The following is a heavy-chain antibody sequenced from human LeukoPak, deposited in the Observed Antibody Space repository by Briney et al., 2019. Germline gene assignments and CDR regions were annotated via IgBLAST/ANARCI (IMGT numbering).Heavy chain of an antibody. J-gene: IGHJ4*02. CDR1: VYTFTSYG. CDR3: ARGIGGEFDY. D-gene: IGHD3-16*01. Sequence: ASVKVSCKPSVYTFTSYGISWVGQAPGHGREWMGWISAYNGNTNYAQKLQGRVTMTTDTSTSTAYMELRSLRSDDTAVYYCARGIGGEFDYWGQGTLVTVSS. CDR2: ISAYNGNT. V-gene: IGHV1-18*04.